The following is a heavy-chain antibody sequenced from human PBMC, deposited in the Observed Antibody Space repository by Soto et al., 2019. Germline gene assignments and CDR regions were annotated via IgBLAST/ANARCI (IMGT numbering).Heavy chain of an antibody. J-gene: IGHJ5*02. D-gene: IGHD3-9*01. CDR2: IWYDGSNK. Sequence: GGSLRLSCAASGFTFSSYGMHWVRQAPGKGLEWVAVIWYDGSNKYYADSVKGRFTISRDNSKNTLYLQMNSLRAEDTAVYYCASTKLRYFDWSPETMTLWWFDPWGQGTLVTVSS. CDR1: GFTFSSYG. V-gene: IGHV3-33*01. CDR3: ASTKLRYFDWSPETMTLWWFDP.